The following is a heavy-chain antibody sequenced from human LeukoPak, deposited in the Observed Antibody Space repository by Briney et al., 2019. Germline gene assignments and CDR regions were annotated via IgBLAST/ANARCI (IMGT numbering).Heavy chain of an antibody. CDR2: IYTSGST. V-gene: IGHV4-61*02. D-gene: IGHD3-10*01. CDR3: ARGFYYASGSYNFDY. CDR1: GGSISSGNYY. J-gene: IGHJ4*02. Sequence: SVTLSLTCTVAGGSISSGNYYWSWIRQPAGKGLEWIGRIYTSGSTNFHPSLKSRVTISVDTSKNQFSLKLSSVTAADTAVYYCARGFYYASGSYNFDYCGQGTLVTVSS.